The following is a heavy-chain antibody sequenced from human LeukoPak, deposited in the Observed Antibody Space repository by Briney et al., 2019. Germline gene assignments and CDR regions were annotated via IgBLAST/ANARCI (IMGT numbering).Heavy chain of an antibody. CDR1: GTFSTHA. CDR3: ARDSKTLTTEPGHFDY. Sequence: SVKVSCKASGTFSTHALSWVRQAPGQGLEWMGRVIPMFDTIIYAQKFQDRVTITTDKSTRTAYMELSSLRSEDTALYYCARDSKTLTTEPGHFDYWGQGTLVSVSP. V-gene: IGHV1-69*05. D-gene: IGHD4-17*01. J-gene: IGHJ4*02. CDR2: VIPMFDTI.